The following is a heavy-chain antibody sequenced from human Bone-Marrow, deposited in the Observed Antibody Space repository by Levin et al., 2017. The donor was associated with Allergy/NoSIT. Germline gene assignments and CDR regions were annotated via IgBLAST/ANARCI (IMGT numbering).Heavy chain of an antibody. V-gene: IGHV3-7*01. Sequence: PGGSLRLSCGASGFTFKSHWMSWVRQAPGKGLEWVASIKKDGSETHYVDSVKGRVTLSRDNAKNLLSLEMNNLRADDTGVYYCARETNYDELTGRSSYGMDVWGQGTTVTVSS. D-gene: IGHD3-9*01. CDR2: IKKDGSET. CDR3: ARETNYDELTGRSSYGMDV. J-gene: IGHJ6*02. CDR1: GFTFKSHW.